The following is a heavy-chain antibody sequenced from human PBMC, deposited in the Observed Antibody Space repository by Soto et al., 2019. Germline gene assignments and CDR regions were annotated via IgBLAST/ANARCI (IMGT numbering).Heavy chain of an antibody. Sequence: QVQLMQSGAEVKKPGSSVKVSCKASGGTFSTSAISWVRQAPGAGLEWVGGIMPVFATPDYAQKIQGRVTMSADESTTTAYLELTSLTTDDTAVYYCARDKDRQQLGGNYYYILDVWGQGTAITVSS. CDR3: ARDKDRQQLGGNYYYILDV. D-gene: IGHD3-3*02. CDR2: IMPVFATP. V-gene: IGHV1-69*12. J-gene: IGHJ6*02. CDR1: GGTFSTSA.